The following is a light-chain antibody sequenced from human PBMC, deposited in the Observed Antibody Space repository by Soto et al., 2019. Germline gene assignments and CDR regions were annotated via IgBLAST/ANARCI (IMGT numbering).Light chain of an antibody. V-gene: IGKV3D-20*02. CDR3: QQSYSTPLT. CDR2: NIF. Sequence: ELGLTQSPGILSLSPGERATLSCRASQTISNIFLAWFQQKPGQSPRLLTYNIFTRATGVPDRFSASGSGTDFTLTISRLEPEDFATYFCQQSYSTPLTFGQGTKVEIK. CDR1: QTISNIF. J-gene: IGKJ1*01.